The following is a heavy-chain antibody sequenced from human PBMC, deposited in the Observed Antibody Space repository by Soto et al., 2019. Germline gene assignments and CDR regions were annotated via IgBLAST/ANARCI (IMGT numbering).Heavy chain of an antibody. CDR1: GGSFSGYY. J-gene: IGHJ6*02. Sequence: SETLSLTCAVYGGSFSGYYWSWIRQPPGKGLEWIGEINHSGSTNYNPSLKSRVTISVDTSKNQFSLKLSSVTAADTAVYYCASRPPDYYDSYRDYYYGMDVWGQGTLVTVSS. CDR2: INHSGST. D-gene: IGHD3-22*01. V-gene: IGHV4-34*01. CDR3: ASRPPDYYDSYRDYYYGMDV.